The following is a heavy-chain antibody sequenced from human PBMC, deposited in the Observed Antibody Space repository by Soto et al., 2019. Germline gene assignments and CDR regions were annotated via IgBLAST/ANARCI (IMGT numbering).Heavy chain of an antibody. CDR3: AKSPHWYYYDSSGYYYGY. CDR2: ISGSGGST. D-gene: IGHD3-22*01. J-gene: IGHJ4*02. V-gene: IGHV3-23*01. CDR1: GFTLSSYA. Sequence: LRLSCAASGFTLSSYAMSWVRQAPGKGLERVSAISGSGGSTYYADSVKGRFTTSRDNSKNTLYLQMNSLRAEDTAVYYCAKSPHWYYYDSSGYYYGYWGRGTLVAVSS.